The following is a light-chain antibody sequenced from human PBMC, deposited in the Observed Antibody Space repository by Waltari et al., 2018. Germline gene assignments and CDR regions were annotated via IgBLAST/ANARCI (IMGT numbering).Light chain of an antibody. CDR2: AAA. J-gene: IGKJ1*01. Sequence: IQMTQSTYSLSASVGDRVTITCRATQGLSNSLAWYQQKPGKAPKLLLYAAARLESGVRARFSGSASGTDYTLTISSLQPEDFATDYGQHYYSTRPWTFGQWTKVEIK. V-gene: IGKV1-NL1*01. CDR3: QHYYSTRPWT. CDR1: QGLSNS.